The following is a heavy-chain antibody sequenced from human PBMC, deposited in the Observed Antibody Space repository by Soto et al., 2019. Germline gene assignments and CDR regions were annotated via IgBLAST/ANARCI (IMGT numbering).Heavy chain of an antibody. D-gene: IGHD2-2*01. CDR1: GYTFTSYT. V-gene: IGHV1-3*01. J-gene: IGHJ1*01. CDR3: ARDRTPEDCLSASCYIPVN. Sequence: ASVKVSCKASGYTFTSYTMHWVRQAPGQRLEWMGWINAGNGNTKYSQKFQGRVTITRDTSASTAYMELSSLRSEDTAVYFCARDRTPEDCLSASCYIPVNWGPGTQVTVSS. CDR2: INAGNGNT.